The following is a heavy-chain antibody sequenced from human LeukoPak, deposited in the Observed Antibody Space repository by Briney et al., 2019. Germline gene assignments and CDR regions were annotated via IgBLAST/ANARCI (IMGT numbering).Heavy chain of an antibody. CDR2: IYYSGST. J-gene: IGHJ6*03. CDR1: GGSISSYY. D-gene: IGHD2-2*01. V-gene: IGHV4-59*01. CDR3: ARVGSSFYYYYMDV. Sequence: KASETLSLTCTVSGGSISSYYWSWIRQPPGKGLEWIGYIYYSGSTNYNPSLKSRVTISVDASKTQFSLKLSSVTAADTAVYYCARVGSSFYYYYMDVWGKGTTVTISS.